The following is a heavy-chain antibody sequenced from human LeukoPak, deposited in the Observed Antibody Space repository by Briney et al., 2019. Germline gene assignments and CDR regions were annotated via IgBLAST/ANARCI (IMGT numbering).Heavy chain of an antibody. V-gene: IGHV3-21*04. Sequence: GGSLRLSCAASGFTFSSYSMNWVRQAPGKGLEWVSSISSSSSYIYYADSVKGRFTVSRDNSKNTLYLQMNSLRADDTAVYYCAKVYCSSASCPGDYWGQGTLVTVSS. D-gene: IGHD2-2*01. J-gene: IGHJ4*02. CDR1: GFTFSSYS. CDR2: ISSSSSYI. CDR3: AKVYCSSASCPGDY.